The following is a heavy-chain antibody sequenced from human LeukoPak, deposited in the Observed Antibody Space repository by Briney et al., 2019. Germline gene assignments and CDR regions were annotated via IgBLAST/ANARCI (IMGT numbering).Heavy chain of an antibody. V-gene: IGHV1-2*02. Sequence: GASVKVSCKASGYTFTGYYMHWVPHALRQGLGWMGWTNPNSGATNYAQKLQGRVTMIRDTSISTAYMELSRLRSDDTAVYYCARGIRVPYYFDYWGQGTLVTVSS. CDR1: GYTFTGYY. D-gene: IGHD3-3*02. J-gene: IGHJ4*02. CDR2: TNPNSGAT. CDR3: ARGIRVPYYFDY.